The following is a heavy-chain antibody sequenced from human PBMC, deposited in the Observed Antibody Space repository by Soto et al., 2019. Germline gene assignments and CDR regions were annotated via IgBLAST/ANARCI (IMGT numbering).Heavy chain of an antibody. Sequence: ASVKVSCKASGYTFTSYGISWVRQATGQGLEWMGWMNPNSGNTGYAQKFQGRVTMTRNTSISTAYMELSSLRSEDTAVYYCARGPYDYVWGSDPPHFDYWGQGTLVAVSS. CDR3: ARGPYDYVWGSDPPHFDY. J-gene: IGHJ4*02. D-gene: IGHD3-16*02. V-gene: IGHV1-8*02. CDR2: MNPNSGNT. CDR1: GYTFTSYG.